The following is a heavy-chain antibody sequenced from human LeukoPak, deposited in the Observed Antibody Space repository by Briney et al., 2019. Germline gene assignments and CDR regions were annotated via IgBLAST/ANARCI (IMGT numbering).Heavy chain of an antibody. D-gene: IGHD3-22*01. CDR3: ARPDFTMIGPGAFDI. CDR1: GFTLSSYA. Sequence: PGGSLRLSCAASGFTLSSYAMHWVRQAPGKGLEWVAVISYDGSNKYYADSVKGRFTISRDNSKNTLYLQMNSLRAEDTAVYYCARPDFTMIGPGAFDIWGQGTMVTVSS. J-gene: IGHJ3*02. V-gene: IGHV3-30-3*01. CDR2: ISYDGSNK.